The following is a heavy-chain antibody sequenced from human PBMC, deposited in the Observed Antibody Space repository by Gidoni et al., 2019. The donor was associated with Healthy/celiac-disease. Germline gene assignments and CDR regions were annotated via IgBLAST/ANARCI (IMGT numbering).Heavy chain of an antibody. Sequence: EVQLVESGGGLLQPGRSLRLSCAASGFTFDDYAMHWVRQAPGKGLEWVSGISWNSGSIGYADSVKGRFTISRDNAKNSLYLQMNSLRAEDTALYYCAKDHGLLSTSHYGMDVWGQGTTVTVSS. V-gene: IGHV3-9*01. CDR1: GFTFDDYA. D-gene: IGHD2-2*01. CDR2: ISWNSGSI. J-gene: IGHJ6*02. CDR3: AKDHGLLSTSHYGMDV.